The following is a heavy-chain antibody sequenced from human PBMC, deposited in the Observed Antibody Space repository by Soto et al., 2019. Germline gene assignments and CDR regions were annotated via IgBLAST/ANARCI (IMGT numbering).Heavy chain of an antibody. CDR1: GFTFSSYG. J-gene: IGHJ4*02. D-gene: IGHD3-9*01. CDR2: ISYDGSNK. CDR3: AKDSAEFEWLSSTFDS. V-gene: IGHV3-30*18. Sequence: PGGSLRLSCSASGFTFSSYGMHWVRQAPGKGLEWVAVISYDGSNKYYADSVKGRFTISRDNSKNTLYLQMNSLRAEDTAVYYCAKDSAEFEWLSSTFDSLGQGTLVTVSP.